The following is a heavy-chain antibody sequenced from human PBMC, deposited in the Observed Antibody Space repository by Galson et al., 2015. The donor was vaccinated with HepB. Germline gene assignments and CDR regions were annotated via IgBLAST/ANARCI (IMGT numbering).Heavy chain of an antibody. Sequence: SLRLSCAASGFTFSSYWMSWVRQAPGKGLEWVANIKQDGSEKYYVDSVKGRFTISRDNAKNSLYLQMNSLRAEDTAVYYCARRESTTLNYYYYGMDVWGQGTTVTVSS. CDR3: ARRESTTLNYYYYGMDV. J-gene: IGHJ6*02. D-gene: IGHD3-10*01. V-gene: IGHV3-7*03. CDR2: IKQDGSEK. CDR1: GFTFSSYW.